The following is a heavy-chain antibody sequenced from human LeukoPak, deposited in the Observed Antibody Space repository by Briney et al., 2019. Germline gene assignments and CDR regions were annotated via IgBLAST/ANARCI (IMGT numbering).Heavy chain of an antibody. V-gene: IGHV4-34*01. CDR3: ARGSPSKDIVVVPAAIQWNYYYMDV. CDR2: INHSGST. D-gene: IGHD2-2*02. Sequence: SETLSLTCAVYGGSFSGYYWSWIRQPPGKGLEWIGEINHSGSTNYNPSLKSRVTTSVDTSKNQFSLKLSSVTAADTAVYYCARGSPSKDIVVVPAAIQWNYYYMDVWGKGTTVTVSS. J-gene: IGHJ6*03. CDR1: GGSFSGYY.